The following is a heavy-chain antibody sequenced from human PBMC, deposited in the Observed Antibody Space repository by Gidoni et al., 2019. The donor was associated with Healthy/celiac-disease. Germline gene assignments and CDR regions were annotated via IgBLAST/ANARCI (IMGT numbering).Heavy chain of an antibody. Sequence: EVQLLESGGGLVQPGGSLRLSCAASGFTFSSYAMSWVRQAPGKGLEWVAAISGSGGSTYYADSVKGRFTISRDNSKNTLYLQMNSLRAEDTAVYYCAKDPYYYDSSGYGDYFDYWGQGTLVTVSS. V-gene: IGHV3-23*01. J-gene: IGHJ4*02. D-gene: IGHD3-22*01. CDR3: AKDPYYYDSSGYGDYFDY. CDR1: GFTFSSYA. CDR2: ISGSGGST.